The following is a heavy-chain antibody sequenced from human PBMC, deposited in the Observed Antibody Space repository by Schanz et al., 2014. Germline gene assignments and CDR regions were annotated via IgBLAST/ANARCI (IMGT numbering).Heavy chain of an antibody. J-gene: IGHJ4*02. CDR1: GFTFNYVW. Sequence: VQLVESGGGLISPGGSLRLSCVASGFTFNYVWMSWVRQSPGKGLEGIGEVNHGGYTNYNPSLKSRVTVSVDMSKKHFSLRRSSVTAADTAAYYCATWSGTRLFHNWGQGTLVTVSS. V-gene: IGHV4-34*08. D-gene: IGHD1-7*01. CDR3: ATWSGTRLFHN. CDR2: VNHGGYT.